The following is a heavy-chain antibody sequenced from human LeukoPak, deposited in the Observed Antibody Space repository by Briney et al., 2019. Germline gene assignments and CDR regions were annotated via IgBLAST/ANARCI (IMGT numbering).Heavy chain of an antibody. CDR3: ASTKYSSGWYEPYFDY. CDR2: IIPILGIA. V-gene: IGHV1-69*04. Sequence: ASVKVSCKASGGTLSSYAISWVRQAPGEGREWMGRIIPILGIANYAQKFQGRVTITANKSTSTAYMELSSLRSEDTAVYYCASTKYSSGWYEPYFDYWGQGTLVTVSS. CDR1: GGTLSSYA. J-gene: IGHJ4*02. D-gene: IGHD6-19*01.